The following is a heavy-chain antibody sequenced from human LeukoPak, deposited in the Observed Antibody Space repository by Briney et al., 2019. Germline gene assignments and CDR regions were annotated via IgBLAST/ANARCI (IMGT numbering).Heavy chain of an antibody. CDR1: GYTFTSYG. Sequence: ASVKVSCKASGYTFTSYGISWLRQAPGQGLEWMGWISAYNGNTNYAQKLQGRVTMTTDTSTSTAYMELRSLRSDDTAVYYCARDRRVAHDLDYWGQGTLVTVSS. V-gene: IGHV1-18*01. CDR3: ARDRRVAHDLDY. D-gene: IGHD2-21*01. J-gene: IGHJ4*02. CDR2: ISAYNGNT.